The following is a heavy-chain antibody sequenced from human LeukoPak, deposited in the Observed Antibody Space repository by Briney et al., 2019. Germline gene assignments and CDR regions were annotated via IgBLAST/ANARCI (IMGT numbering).Heavy chain of an antibody. V-gene: IGHV4-59*01. CDR1: GGSISSYY. D-gene: IGHD2-15*01. Sequence: PSETLSLTCTVSGGSISSYYWSWIRQPPGKGLERIGYIYYSGSTNYNPSLKSRVTISVDTSKNQFSLKLSSVTAADTAVYYCARASGYCSGGSCYSYWFDPWGQGTLVTVSS. J-gene: IGHJ5*02. CDR2: IYYSGST. CDR3: ARASGYCSGGSCYSYWFDP.